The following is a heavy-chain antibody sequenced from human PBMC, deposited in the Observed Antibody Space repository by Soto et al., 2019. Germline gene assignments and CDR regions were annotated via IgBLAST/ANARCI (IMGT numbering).Heavy chain of an antibody. Sequence: SETLSLTCTVSGGSISSGDYYWSWIRQPPGKGLEWIGYIYKSGSTYYNPSLKSRITMSVATSKNQFSLKLNSVTAADTAVYYCARGCSDTTCPRPYYGMDVWGQATTVTVSS. V-gene: IGHV4-30-4*01. CDR1: GGSISSGDYY. CDR3: ARGCSDTTCPRPYYGMDV. D-gene: IGHD2-2*01. J-gene: IGHJ6*02. CDR2: IYKSGST.